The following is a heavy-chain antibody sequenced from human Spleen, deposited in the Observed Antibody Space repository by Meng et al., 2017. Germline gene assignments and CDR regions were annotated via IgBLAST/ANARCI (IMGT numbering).Heavy chain of an antibody. J-gene: IGHJ5*02. CDR2: IGHSGIT. Sequence: HPQPQESGPGLWKPSEALSLTFSVSGGSISTSGYYWGWIRQPPGKGLEWIGSIGHSGITYYTPSLKSRVTVSIDTSKSQFSLKLTSVTAADTAVYYCVRSSGWVRTGFDPWGQGTLVTVSS. V-gene: IGHV4-39*01. CDR1: GGSISTSGYY. CDR3: VRSSGWVRTGFDP. D-gene: IGHD6-19*01.